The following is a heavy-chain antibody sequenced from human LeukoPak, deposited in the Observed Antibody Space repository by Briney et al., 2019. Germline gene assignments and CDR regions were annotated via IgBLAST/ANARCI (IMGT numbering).Heavy chain of an antibody. D-gene: IGHD4-23*01. J-gene: IGHJ4*02. CDR3: ARVNVGNSPFDY. CDR1: GYTFTSYG. Sequence: ASVKVSSKASGYTFTSYGISWVRQAPGQGLEWMGWISAYNGNTNYAQKIQGRVPMTTDTSTSTDYMELRSLRSDDTAVYYCARVNVGNSPFDYWGQGTLVTVSS. CDR2: ISAYNGNT. V-gene: IGHV1-18*01.